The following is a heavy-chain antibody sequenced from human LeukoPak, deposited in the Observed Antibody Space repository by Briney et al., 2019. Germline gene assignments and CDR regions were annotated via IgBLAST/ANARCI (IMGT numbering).Heavy chain of an antibody. J-gene: IGHJ6*02. Sequence: SETLSLTCTVSGGSISSGGYYWSWIRQHPGKGLEWIGYIYYSGSTYYNPSLKSRVTISVDTPKNQFSPKLSSVTAADTAVYYCARGRDYGDYDGMDVWGQGTTVTVSS. CDR1: GGSISSGGYY. CDR3: ARGRDYGDYDGMDV. CDR2: IYYSGST. D-gene: IGHD4-17*01. V-gene: IGHV4-31*03.